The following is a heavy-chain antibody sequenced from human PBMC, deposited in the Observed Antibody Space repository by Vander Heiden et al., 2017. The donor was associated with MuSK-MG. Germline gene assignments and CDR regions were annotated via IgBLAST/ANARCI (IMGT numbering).Heavy chain of an antibody. V-gene: IGHV3-48*01. CDR2: ISSSSSTI. CDR3: ARTTYYYDSSGYYLSWFDP. CDR1: GFTFSSYS. J-gene: IGHJ5*02. D-gene: IGHD3-22*01. Sequence: EVQLVESGGGLVQPGGSLRLSCAAYGFTFSSYSMNWVLQAPGKGLEWVSYISSSSSTIYYADSVKGRFTISRDNAKNSLYLQMNSLRAEDTAVYYCARTTYYYDSSGYYLSWFDPWGQGTLVTVSS.